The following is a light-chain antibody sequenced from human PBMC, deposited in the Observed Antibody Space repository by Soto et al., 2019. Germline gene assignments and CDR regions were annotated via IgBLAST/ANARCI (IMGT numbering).Light chain of an antibody. J-gene: IGKJ2*02. CDR2: DAS. CDR3: QQRANGGCT. CDR1: QSVSRY. Sequence: EIVLTQSPATLSLSPGERATLSCRASQSVSRYLAWYQQKPGQAPRLLIYDASNRATGIPARFGGSGSGTDFTLTISSLEPEDFAVYYCQQRANGGCTFGQGTKLEIK. V-gene: IGKV3-11*01.